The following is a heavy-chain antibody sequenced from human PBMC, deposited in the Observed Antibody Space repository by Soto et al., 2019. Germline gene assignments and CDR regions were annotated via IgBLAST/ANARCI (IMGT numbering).Heavy chain of an antibody. J-gene: IGHJ4*02. CDR2: IFSSGIT. V-gene: IGHV4-4*07. Sequence: QVQLRESGPGLVKSSETLSLTCTVSHGSISPQYWSWIRQPAGKGLEWVGRIFSSGITKYNPSLKSRVTMSVETSKNLFSLNLTSLTPADTAIYYCARARSNNWYDFDSWGRGVPVTVSS. CDR3: ARARSNNWYDFDS. CDR1: HGSISPQY. D-gene: IGHD6-13*01.